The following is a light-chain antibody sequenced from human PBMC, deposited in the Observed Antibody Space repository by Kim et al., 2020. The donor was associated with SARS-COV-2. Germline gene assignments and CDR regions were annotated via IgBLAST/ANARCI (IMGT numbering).Light chain of an antibody. CDR1: SSNIGSNY. CDR2: KNN. CDR3: AAWDDSLSGPV. Sequence: QSVLTQPPSASGTPGQRVTISCSGSSSNIGSNYVYWYQQLPGTAPKLLNYKNNQRPSGVPDRFSGSKSGTSASLAISGLRSEDEADYYCAAWDDSLSGPVFGGGPQLTVL. V-gene: IGLV1-47*01. J-gene: IGLJ2*01.